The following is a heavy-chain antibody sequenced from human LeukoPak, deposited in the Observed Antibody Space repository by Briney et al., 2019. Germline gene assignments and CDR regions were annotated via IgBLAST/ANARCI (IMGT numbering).Heavy chain of an antibody. CDR1: RYTFTSYD. CDR3: ARDQGSGWFNFDY. V-gene: IGHV1-69*13. J-gene: IGHJ4*02. D-gene: IGHD6-19*01. Sequence: ASVKVSCKASRYTFTSYDINWVRQATGQGLEWMGGIIPIFGTANYAQKFQGRVTITADESTSTAYMELSSLRSEDTAVYYCARDQGSGWFNFDYWGQGTLVTVSS. CDR2: IIPIFGTA.